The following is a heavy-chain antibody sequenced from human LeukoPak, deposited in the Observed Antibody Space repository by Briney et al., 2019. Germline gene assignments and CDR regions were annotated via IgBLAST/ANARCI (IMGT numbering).Heavy chain of an antibody. Sequence: GGSLRLSCAASGFTFSSYAMSWVRQAPWKGLEWVSAISGSGGSTYYADSVKGRFTISRDNSKNTLYLQMNSLRAEDTAVYYCAKSQWLVHRLNSEYFQHWGQGALGTVSS. D-gene: IGHD6-19*01. CDR1: GFTFSSYA. CDR2: ISGSGGST. CDR3: AKSQWLVHRLNSEYFQH. J-gene: IGHJ1*01. V-gene: IGHV3-23*01.